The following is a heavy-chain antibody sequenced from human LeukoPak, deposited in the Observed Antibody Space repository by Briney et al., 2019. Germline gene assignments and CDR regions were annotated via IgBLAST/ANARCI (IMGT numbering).Heavy chain of an antibody. D-gene: IGHD3-10*01. Sequence: SQTLSLTCTVSGGSISSGDYYWSWIRQLPGKGLEWIGYIYYSGSTYYNPSLKSRVTISVDTSKNQFSLKLSSVTAADTAVYYCARQPGKYGSGSYPYYYYGMDVWGQGTTVTVSS. CDR3: ARQPGKYGSGSYPYYYYGMDV. J-gene: IGHJ6*02. V-gene: IGHV4-30-4*01. CDR1: GGSISSGDYY. CDR2: IYYSGST.